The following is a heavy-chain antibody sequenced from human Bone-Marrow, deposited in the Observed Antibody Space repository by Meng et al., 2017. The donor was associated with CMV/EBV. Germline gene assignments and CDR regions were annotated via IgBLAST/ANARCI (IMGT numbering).Heavy chain of an antibody. CDR3: TTDYYYDSSGYYPDAFDI. Sequence: GGSLRLSCAASGFSFSDHYMDWVRQAPGKGLEWVGRIKSKTDGGTTDYAAPVKGRFTISRDDSKNTLYLQMNSLKTEDTAVYYCTTDYYYDSSGYYPDAFDIWGQGTMVTVSS. CDR1: GFSFSDHY. D-gene: IGHD3-22*01. CDR2: IKSKTDGGTT. J-gene: IGHJ3*02. V-gene: IGHV3-15*01.